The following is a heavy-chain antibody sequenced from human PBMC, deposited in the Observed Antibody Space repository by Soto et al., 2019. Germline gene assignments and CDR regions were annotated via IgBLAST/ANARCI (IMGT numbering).Heavy chain of an antibody. CDR2: IAPSGSAK. Sequence: QVQLVQSGAEVKKPGASVMVSCRASGYTFTSHYMHWVRQAPGQGLEWMGMIAPSGSAKTYAQKFQGIVTITRDTATTTVYMELSSLRPEDTAVYSCSRGLLQWLFDYWGQGNLVTVSS. V-gene: IGHV1-46*03. J-gene: IGHJ4*02. CDR3: SRGLLQWLFDY. D-gene: IGHD6-19*01. CDR1: GYTFTSHY.